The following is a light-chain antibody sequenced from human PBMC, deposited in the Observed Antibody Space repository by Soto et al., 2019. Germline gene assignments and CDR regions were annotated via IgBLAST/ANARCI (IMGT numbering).Light chain of an antibody. V-gene: IGLV2-14*03. CDR2: DVN. Sequence: QSALTQPASVSGSHGQSITISCTGTSSDIGAYNFVSWYQQHPGKAPKLVLYDVNIRPSGVSNRFSGSKSGNTASLTISGLQAEDEADYYCTSWTTSTTMIFGGGTKLTVL. J-gene: IGLJ2*01. CDR3: TSWTTSTTMI. CDR1: SSDIGAYNF.